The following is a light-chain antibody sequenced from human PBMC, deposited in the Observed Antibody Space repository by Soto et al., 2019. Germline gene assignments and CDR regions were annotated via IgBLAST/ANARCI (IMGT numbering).Light chain of an antibody. CDR2: EVN. J-gene: IGLJ1*01. CDR1: SSDVGGYTY. V-gene: IGLV2-14*01. Sequence: QSALTQPASVSGSPRQSITISCTGASSDVGGYTYVSWYQQHPGKAPKLIICEVNNRPSGVSHRFSGSKSGNTASLTISGLQAEDEADYYCSSYTSSSTLYVFGTGTKLTVL. CDR3: SSYTSSSTLYV.